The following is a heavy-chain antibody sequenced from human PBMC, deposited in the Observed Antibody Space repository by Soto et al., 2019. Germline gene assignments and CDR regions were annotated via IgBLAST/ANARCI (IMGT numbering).Heavy chain of an antibody. CDR3: ARGPMRIYYDSSGYPETP. J-gene: IGHJ5*02. CDR2: ISAYNGNT. V-gene: IGHV1-18*01. D-gene: IGHD3-22*01. Sequence: ASVKVSCKASGYTFNSYGIRWVRQATGQGLEWMGWISAYNGNTNYAQKLQGRVTMTTDTSTSTAYMELRSLRSDDTAVYYCARGPMRIYYDSSGYPETPWGQGTLVTVSS. CDR1: GYTFNSYG.